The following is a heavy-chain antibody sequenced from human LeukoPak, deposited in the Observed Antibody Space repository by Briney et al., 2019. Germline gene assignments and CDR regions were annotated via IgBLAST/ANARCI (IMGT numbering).Heavy chain of an antibody. CDR3: TRDFDFSSAI. Sequence: GGSLRLSCAASGFTVSSNYMSWVRQAPGKGLVWVSRISPDGSTTGHADSVKGRFTTSRDNAKNTLFLQMNSLRAEDTAVYYCTRDFDFSSAIWGQGTLVTVSS. CDR2: ISPDGSTT. J-gene: IGHJ4*02. V-gene: IGHV3-74*01. CDR1: GFTVSSNY. D-gene: IGHD3-3*01.